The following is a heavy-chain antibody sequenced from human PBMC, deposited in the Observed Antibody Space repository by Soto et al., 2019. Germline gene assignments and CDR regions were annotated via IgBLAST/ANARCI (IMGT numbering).Heavy chain of an antibody. CDR2: IGGSGGST. CDR3: ARIIGTTSPDVDY. J-gene: IGHJ4*02. CDR1: GFTFSSYA. Sequence: PWGSLRLSCAASGFTFSSYAMSWVRQAPGKGLEWVSAIGGSGGSTYYADSVKGRFTISRDNAKSTLYLQMDSLRAEDTAVYYCARIIGTTSPDVDYWGQGTLVTVSS. V-gene: IGHV3-23*01. D-gene: IGHD1-20*01.